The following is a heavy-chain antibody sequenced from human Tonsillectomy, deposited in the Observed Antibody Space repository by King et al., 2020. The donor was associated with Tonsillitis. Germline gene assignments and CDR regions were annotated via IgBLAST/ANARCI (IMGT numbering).Heavy chain of an antibody. CDR2: VIHSGSV. D-gene: IGHD4-17*01. Sequence: VQLQQWGAGLLKPSETLSLTCAVYGGSFSGYYWSWIRQPPGRGLEWIGEVIHSGSVNYNPSLKSRVIVSVDTSKNQFSLKLSSVTAADTAVYYCARALKGDYGDTHVGGYFDYWGQGTLVTVSS. V-gene: IGHV4-34*12. CDR3: ARALKGDYGDTHVGGYFDY. CDR1: GGSFSGYY. J-gene: IGHJ4*02.